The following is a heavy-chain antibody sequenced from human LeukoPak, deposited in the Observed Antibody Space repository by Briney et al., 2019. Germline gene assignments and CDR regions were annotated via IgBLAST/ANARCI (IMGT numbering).Heavy chain of an antibody. CDR2: FDPADGDT. CDR3: ATSRDLFNFDY. Sequence: ASVKVSCKVSGYTLTERSMHWVRQSPGKGLEWMGGFDPADGDTVYAQHLEGRVTMTLDTSTDTAYVELSGPRSEDTAVYYCATSRDLFNFDYWGQGTLVIVSS. CDR1: GYTLTERS. J-gene: IGHJ4*02. V-gene: IGHV1-24*01. D-gene: IGHD3-10*01.